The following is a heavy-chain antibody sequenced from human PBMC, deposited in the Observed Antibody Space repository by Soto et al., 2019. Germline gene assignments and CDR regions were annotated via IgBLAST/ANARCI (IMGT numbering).Heavy chain of an antibody. J-gene: IGHJ6*02. V-gene: IGHV3-21*01. CDR2: ISSSSSYI. D-gene: IGHD6-19*01. Sequence: GGSLRLFCAASGFTFSSFSMNWVRQAPGKGLEWVSSISSSSSYIYYADSVKGRFTISRDNAKNSLYLQMNSLRAEDTAVYYCARDRLSSGWGDGMDVWGQGTTVTVSS. CDR3: ARDRLSSGWGDGMDV. CDR1: GFTFSSFS.